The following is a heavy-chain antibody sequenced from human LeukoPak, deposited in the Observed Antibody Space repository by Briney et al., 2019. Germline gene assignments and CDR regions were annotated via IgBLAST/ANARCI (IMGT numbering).Heavy chain of an antibody. J-gene: IGHJ4*02. CDR3: ARDVPTTPEGDY. CDR2: IKQGGSEK. D-gene: IGHD5-12*01. CDR1: GFTLSSYW. Sequence: GGSLRLSCAMSGFTLSSYWMSWVRQAPGKGLEWVANIKQGGSEKYYVDSVKGRFTISRDSAKNSLYLQMNSLRIEDTAVYYCARDVPTTPEGDYWGQGTLVTVSS. V-gene: IGHV3-7*01.